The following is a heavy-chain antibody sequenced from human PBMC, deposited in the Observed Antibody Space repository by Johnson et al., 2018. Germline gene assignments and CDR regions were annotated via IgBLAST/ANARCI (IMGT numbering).Heavy chain of an antibody. D-gene: IGHD1-14*01. CDR3: TKNNPGNYYCYMDV. Sequence: VQLVESGGGLVQPGGSLKLSCAASGFTFYDFAMHWVRQASGKGLEWVGRINGHATAYAASVKGRFIIFRDDSSNTTYLQMNSLKTEETAGYYCTKNNPGNYYCYMDVGGKGTTVTVSS. J-gene: IGHJ6*03. V-gene: IGHV3-73*01. CDR1: GFTFYDFA. CDR2: INGHAT.